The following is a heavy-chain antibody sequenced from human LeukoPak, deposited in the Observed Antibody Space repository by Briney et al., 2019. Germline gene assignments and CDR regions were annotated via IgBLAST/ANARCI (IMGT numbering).Heavy chain of an antibody. CDR1: GFTFGDYA. V-gene: IGHV3-49*04. CDR2: IRSKVYGGTT. D-gene: IGHD6-19*01. J-gene: IGHJ4*02. CDR3: TRTKLGSGWSLDY. Sequence: GGSLRLSCTASGFTFGDYAMSWVRQAPGKGLEWVGFIRSKVYGGTTEFAASVKGRFTISRDDSKSIAYLQMNSLKTEDTAVYYCTRTKLGSGWSLDYWGQGTLVTVS.